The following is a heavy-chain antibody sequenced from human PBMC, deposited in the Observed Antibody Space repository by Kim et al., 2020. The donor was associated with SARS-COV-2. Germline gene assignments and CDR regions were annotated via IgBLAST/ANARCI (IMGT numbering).Heavy chain of an antibody. V-gene: IGHV1-8*01. J-gene: IGHJ4*02. CDR2: T. D-gene: IGHD5-18*01. CDR3: AREGTAMTDY. Sequence: TGYAQKFQGRVTMTRNTSISTAYMELSSLRSEDTAVYYCAREGTAMTDYWGQGTLVTVSS.